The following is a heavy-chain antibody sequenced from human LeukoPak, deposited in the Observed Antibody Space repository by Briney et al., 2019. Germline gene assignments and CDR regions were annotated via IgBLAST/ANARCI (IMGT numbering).Heavy chain of an antibody. V-gene: IGHV3-21*06. CDR3: ARDTYDILTGYYKWAFDI. J-gene: IGHJ3*02. Sequence: PGGSLRLSCAASGFTFSSYTMNWVRQAPGKGLEWVSSISSSSSYIYYADSVKGRFTISRDNAKNSLYLQMYSLRAEDTAVCYCARDTYDILTGYYKWAFDIWGQGTMVTVSS. CDR1: GFTFSSYT. D-gene: IGHD3-9*01. CDR2: ISSSSSYI.